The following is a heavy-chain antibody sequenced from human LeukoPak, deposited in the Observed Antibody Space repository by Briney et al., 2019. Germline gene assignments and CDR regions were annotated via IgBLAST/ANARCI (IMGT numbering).Heavy chain of an antibody. D-gene: IGHD2-15*01. CDR3: AAPHCSGGSCSTRPDDAFDI. CDR2: IVVGSGNT. V-gene: IGHV1-58*02. J-gene: IGHJ3*02. Sequence: ASVKVSCKASGFTFTSSAMQWVRQARGQRLEWIGWIVVGSGNTNYAQKFQERVTITRDMSTSTAYMELSSLRSEDTAVYYCAAPHCSGGSCSTRPDDAFDIWGQGTMVTASS. CDR1: GFTFTSSA.